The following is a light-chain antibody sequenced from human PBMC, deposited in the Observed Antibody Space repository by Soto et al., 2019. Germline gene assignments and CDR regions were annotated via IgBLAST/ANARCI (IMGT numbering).Light chain of an antibody. CDR3: QQYNNWPPWT. CDR2: GAS. Sequence: EIVMTQSPATLSVSPGERATLSCRASQSVRSNLAWYQQKPGQAPRLLIYGASTRATGIPARFSGSVSGTEFTLTISSLQSEDFAVYYCQQYNNWPPWTLGQGTKVEI. CDR1: QSVRSN. J-gene: IGKJ1*01. V-gene: IGKV3-15*01.